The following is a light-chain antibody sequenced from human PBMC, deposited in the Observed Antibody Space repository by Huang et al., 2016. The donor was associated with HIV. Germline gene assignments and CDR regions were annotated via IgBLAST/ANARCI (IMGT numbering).Light chain of an antibody. Sequence: DIVMTQSPDSLAVSLGERATINCKSSQRILYNSDKKNYLAWYQQKTGQPPKLLSYWASTREAGVPDRFSGSGAGTDFTLTISSLQAGDVAVYYCQQYYGSPPTFGQGTKVEIK. CDR2: WAS. CDR1: QRILYNSDKKNY. V-gene: IGKV4-1*01. CDR3: QQYYGSPPT. J-gene: IGKJ1*01.